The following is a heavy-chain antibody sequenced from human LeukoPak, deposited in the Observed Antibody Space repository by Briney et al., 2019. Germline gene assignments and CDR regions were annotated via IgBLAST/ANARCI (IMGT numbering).Heavy chain of an antibody. V-gene: IGHV3-30*18. J-gene: IGHJ4*02. Sequence: GGSLRLSGAASGFTCSSYGMHWVRQAPGKGLEWVAVISYDGSNKYYADSVKGRFTISRDNSKNTLYLQMNSLRAEDTAVYYCAKTAAAGLLYYFDYWGQGTLVTVSS. D-gene: IGHD6-13*01. CDR1: GFTCSSYG. CDR2: ISYDGSNK. CDR3: AKTAAAGLLYYFDY.